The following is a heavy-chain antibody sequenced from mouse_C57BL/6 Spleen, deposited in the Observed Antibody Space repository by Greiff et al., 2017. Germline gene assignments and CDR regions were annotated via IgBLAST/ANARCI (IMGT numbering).Heavy chain of an antibody. CDR2: IDPENGDT. CDR3: TTGGYNWYFDV. CDR1: GFNIKDDY. V-gene: IGHV14-4*01. D-gene: IGHD2-2*01. Sequence: VQLKQSGAELVRPGASVKLSCTASGFNIKDDYMPWVKQRPEQGLEWIGWIDPENGDTEYASKFQGKATITADTSSNTAYLQLSSLTSEDTAFYYCTTGGYNWYFDVWGTGTTVTVSS. J-gene: IGHJ1*03.